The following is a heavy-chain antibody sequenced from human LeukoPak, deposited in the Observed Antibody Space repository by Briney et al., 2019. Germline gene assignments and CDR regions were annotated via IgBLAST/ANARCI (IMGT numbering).Heavy chain of an antibody. V-gene: IGHV1-2*06. CDR3: ARDPYSSGWYGDY. CDR1: GYTFTGYH. D-gene: IGHD6-19*01. J-gene: IGHJ4*02. Sequence: ASVKVSCKASGYTFTGYHMHWVRQAPGQGLEWMGRINPNSGDTNYAQKLQGRVTMTTDTSTNTAYMELRSLRSDDTAVYYCARDPYSSGWYGDYWGQGTLVTVSS. CDR2: INPNSGDT.